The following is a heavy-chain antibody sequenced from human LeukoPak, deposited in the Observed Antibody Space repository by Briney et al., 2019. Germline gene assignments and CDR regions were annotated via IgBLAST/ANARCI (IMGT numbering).Heavy chain of an antibody. D-gene: IGHD4-17*01. V-gene: IGHV3-21*01. CDR2: ISDSSRYI. CDR3: ARAYTNGDYLDY. J-gene: IGHJ4*02. CDR1: GFTFSRYS. Sequence: GGSLRLSCAASGFTFSRYSVNWVRQAPGKGLEWVSCISDSSRYIYYADSVKGRFTISRDNAKSSASLKMNSLSVDDTAVYYCARAYTNGDYLDYWGQGTLVTVSS.